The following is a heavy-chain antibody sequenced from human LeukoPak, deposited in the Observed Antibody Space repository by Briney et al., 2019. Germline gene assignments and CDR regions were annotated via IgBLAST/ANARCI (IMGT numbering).Heavy chain of an antibody. D-gene: IGHD3-10*01. CDR1: GGSISSYY. J-gene: IGHJ3*02. CDR2: IDDSGNT. CDR3: ARSDYHNSGSHTVFDAFDI. Sequence: RPSETLSLTCTVSGGSISSYYWSWIRRPPGKGLEWIGYIDDSGNTNYNPSLKSQVTISVDKSKNQFSLKLSFVTAADTAMYYCARSDYHNSGSHTVFDAFDIWGQGTRVTVSS. V-gene: IGHV4-59*01.